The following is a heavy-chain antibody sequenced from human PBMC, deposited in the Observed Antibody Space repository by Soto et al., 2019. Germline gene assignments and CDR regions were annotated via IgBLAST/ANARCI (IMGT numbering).Heavy chain of an antibody. CDR1: GYTFTSYD. D-gene: IGHD6-13*01. V-gene: IGHV1-8*01. Sequence: QVQLVQSGAEVKKPGASVKVSCKASGYTFTSYDINWLRQATGQGLEWMGWLNPNIGNTGYAQKFQGRVTMTRNTSISTAYMELSSLRYEDTAVYYCTRAQPSYGLDVWGQGTMVTVSS. CDR3: TRAQPSYGLDV. CDR2: LNPNIGNT. J-gene: IGHJ6*02.